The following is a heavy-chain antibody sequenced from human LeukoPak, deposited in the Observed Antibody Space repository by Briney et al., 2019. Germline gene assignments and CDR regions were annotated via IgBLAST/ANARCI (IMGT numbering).Heavy chain of an antibody. J-gene: IGHJ4*02. V-gene: IGHV1-3*01. D-gene: IGHD3-3*02. Sequence: ASVKVSCKTSGYTFTNYAMQWVRQAPGQRLEWMGWINAGNGYTKYSQKFQGRVTITRDTSASIAYMKLSSLRSEDTAVYYCARDPSSIRGYFDYWGQGTLVTVSS. CDR3: ARDPSSIRGYFDY. CDR1: GYTFTNYA. CDR2: INAGNGYT.